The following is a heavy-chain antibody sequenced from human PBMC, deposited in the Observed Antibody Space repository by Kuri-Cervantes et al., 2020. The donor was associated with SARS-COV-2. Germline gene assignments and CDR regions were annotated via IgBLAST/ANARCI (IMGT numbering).Heavy chain of an antibody. V-gene: IGHV3-48*01. CDR2: ISSSSTI. Sequence: GESLKISCAASGFTFSSYSMNWVRQAPGKGLEWVSYISSSSTIYYADSVKGRFTISRDNAKNSLYLQMNSPRAEDTAVYYCSRTYDSSSSLYYYYYMDVWGKGTTVTVSS. CDR3: SRTYDSSSSLYYYYYMDV. D-gene: IGHD3-22*01. CDR1: GFTFSSYS. J-gene: IGHJ6*03.